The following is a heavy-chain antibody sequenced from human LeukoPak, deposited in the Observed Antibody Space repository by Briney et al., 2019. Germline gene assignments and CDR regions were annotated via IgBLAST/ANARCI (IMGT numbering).Heavy chain of an antibody. Sequence: SETLSLTCAVYGASFSGYYWSWIRQPPGKGLEWIGEINHSGSTNYNPSLKSRVTISVDTSKNQFSLKLSSVTAADTAVYYCAGAGDPGAFSGGIRRWFDPWGQGTLVTVSS. CDR3: AGAGDPGAFSGGIRRWFDP. CDR2: INHSGST. CDR1: GASFSGYY. D-gene: IGHD2-15*01. J-gene: IGHJ5*02. V-gene: IGHV4-34*01.